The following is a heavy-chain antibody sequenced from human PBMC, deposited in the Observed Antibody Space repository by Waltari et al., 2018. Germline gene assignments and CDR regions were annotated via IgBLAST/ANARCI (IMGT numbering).Heavy chain of an antibody. CDR1: GGSTSSSSYY. CDR3: ARGRSPSGPIDY. D-gene: IGHD1-26*01. V-gene: IGHV4-39*01. J-gene: IGHJ4*02. CDR2: IYYRGRT. Sequence: QLQLQESGPGLVKPSETLSLPCTASGGSTSSSSYYWGWIREPPGKGLEWLGSIYYRGRTYYTPSLTIRVTISVDTSKTQFSLKLSSVTAADTAVYYCARGRSPSGPIDYWGQGTLVTVSS.